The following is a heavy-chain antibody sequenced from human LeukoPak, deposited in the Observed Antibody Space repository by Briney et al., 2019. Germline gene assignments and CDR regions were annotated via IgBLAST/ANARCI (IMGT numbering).Heavy chain of an antibody. V-gene: IGHV1-18*01. CDR3: ALDSGTYPNWIDP. CDR1: GYTFTSYG. D-gene: IGHD1-26*01. J-gene: IGHJ5*02. Sequence: ASVKVSCKASGYTFTSYGISWVRQAPGQGLECMGWISAHNGNTKYVEKFQGRITMTTDTSTNTVYMELRSLRSDDTAVYFCALDSGTYPNWIDPWGQGTLVTVAS. CDR2: ISAHNGNT.